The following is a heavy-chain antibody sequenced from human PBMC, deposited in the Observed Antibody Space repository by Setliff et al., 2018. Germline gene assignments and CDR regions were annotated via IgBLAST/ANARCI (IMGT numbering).Heavy chain of an antibody. J-gene: IGHJ4*02. V-gene: IGHV4-38-2*02. D-gene: IGHD3-22*01. Sequence: SETLSLTCNVSGDSISSTYHWGWIRQSPGKGLEWIGTIYHSGSTYYNPSLKSRVTISVDTSKHQFSLKLSSVTAADTAVYYCARAVGVANPYYYDSSGYSSFDYWGQGTLVTVSS. CDR2: IYHSGST. CDR1: GDSISSTYH. CDR3: ARAVGVANPYYYDSSGYSSFDY.